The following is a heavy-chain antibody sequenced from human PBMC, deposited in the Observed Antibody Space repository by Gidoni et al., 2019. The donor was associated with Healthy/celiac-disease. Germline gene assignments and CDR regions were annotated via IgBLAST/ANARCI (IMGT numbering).Heavy chain of an antibody. J-gene: IGHJ2*01. CDR3: ARDRTTMIVVVITPGYFDL. V-gene: IGHV4-38-2*02. CDR1: GYSISSGYY. Sequence: QVQLQESGPGLVKPSETLSLTCTVSGYSISSGYYWGWIRQPPGKGLEWIGSIYHSGSTYYNPSLKSRVTISGDTSKNQFSLKLSSVTAADTAVYYCARDRTTMIVVVITPGYFDLWGRGTLVTVSS. D-gene: IGHD3-22*01. CDR2: IYHSGST.